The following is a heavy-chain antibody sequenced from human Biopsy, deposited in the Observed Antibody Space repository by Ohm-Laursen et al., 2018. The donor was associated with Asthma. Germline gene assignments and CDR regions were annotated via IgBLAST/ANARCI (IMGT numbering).Heavy chain of an antibody. CDR3: ARDVMEWYLPAFDF. CDR2: GGSYYDGGLK. D-gene: IGHD3-3*01. Sequence: SLRLSCAASGFTFRSYAMHWVRQAPGKGLEWVAVGGSYYDGGLKYYADSVNGRFTVSRDDSKNTLYLQMNSLRLDDTAVYYCARDVMEWYLPAFDFWGQGTLVTVSS. V-gene: IGHV3-30-3*01. CDR1: GFTFRSYA. J-gene: IGHJ4*01.